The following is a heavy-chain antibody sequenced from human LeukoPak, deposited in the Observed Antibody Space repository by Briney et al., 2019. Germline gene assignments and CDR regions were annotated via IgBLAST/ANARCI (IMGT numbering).Heavy chain of an antibody. CDR3: ARVRGYDYVWGSCPY. CDR1: GYTFTGYY. J-gene: IGHJ4*02. D-gene: IGHD3-16*01. CDR2: IHPSSGDI. Sequence: ASVKASCKASGYTFTGYYMQWVRQAPGQGLEWMGWIHPSSGDINYSQKFQGRVTMTRDTSISTAYMELSRLTSDDTAVYYCARVRGYDYVWGSCPYWGQGTLVTVSS. V-gene: IGHV1-2*02.